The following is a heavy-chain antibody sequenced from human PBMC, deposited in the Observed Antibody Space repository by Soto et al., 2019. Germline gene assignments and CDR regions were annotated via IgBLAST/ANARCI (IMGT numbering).Heavy chain of an antibody. Sequence: QVQLVESGGGVVQPGRSLRLSCAASGFTFSTYGMHWVRQAPGKGLEWVAVLSYDGNNNYYADSVKGRFTISRDNSKNTLYLQMNSLRAEDTDVYYCSKDTPPKAFDIWGQGTMVTVSS. J-gene: IGHJ3*02. CDR2: LSYDGNNN. CDR1: GFTFSTYG. CDR3: SKDTPPKAFDI. V-gene: IGHV3-30*18.